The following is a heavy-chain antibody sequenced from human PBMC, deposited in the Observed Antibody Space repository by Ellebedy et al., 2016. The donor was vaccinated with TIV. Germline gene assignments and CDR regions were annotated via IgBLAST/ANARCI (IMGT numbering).Heavy chain of an antibody. CDR1: GGSFSGYY. J-gene: IGHJ5*02. CDR2: IDHIGST. CDR3: ARAYSTSLCGNNWFDP. D-gene: IGHD6-6*01. V-gene: IGHV4-34*01. Sequence: MPGGSLRLSCTLYGGSFSGYYWSWIRQPPGKGLAWIGEIDHIGSTQYNPSLKSRVTLSEDTSKNQFSLSLRSVTAADTAVYYCARAYSTSLCGNNWFDPWGQGTLVTVSS.